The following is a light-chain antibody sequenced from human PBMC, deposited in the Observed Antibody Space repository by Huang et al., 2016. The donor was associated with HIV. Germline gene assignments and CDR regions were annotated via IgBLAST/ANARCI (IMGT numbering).Light chain of an antibody. J-gene: IGKJ3*01. Sequence: DIRMTQSPSSLSASVGDRVTISCRASQNIGNSLNWYQQKPGKAPKLLIYGTSNLQRGVPVRFSGSGSGTDFTLTITSLQPDDFATYCCQQSASTPRITFGPGTTVDV. V-gene: IGKV1-39*01. CDR2: GTS. CDR3: QQSASTPRIT. CDR1: QNIGNS.